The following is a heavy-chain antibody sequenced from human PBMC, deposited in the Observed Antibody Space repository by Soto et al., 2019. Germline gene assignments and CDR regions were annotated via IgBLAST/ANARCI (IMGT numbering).Heavy chain of an antibody. CDR1: GDTFTNYD. V-gene: IGHV1-8*01. J-gene: IGHJ4*02. CDR3: ARGRGWRDY. CDR2: MDPKSGNT. D-gene: IGHD2-15*01. Sequence: QVQLVQSGAEVKKPGASVKVSCKASGDTFTNYDINWVRQAPGQGLEWMGWMDPKSGNTDYAQKFQGRVTITRNTSISTAYMEVSSLRSEDTAVYFCARGRGWRDYWGQGTLVTVSS.